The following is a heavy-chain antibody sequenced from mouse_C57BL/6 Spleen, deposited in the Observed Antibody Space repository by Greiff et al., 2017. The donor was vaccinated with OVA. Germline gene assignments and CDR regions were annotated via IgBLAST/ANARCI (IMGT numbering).Heavy chain of an antibody. V-gene: IGHV14-2*01. CDR1: GFNIKDYY. CDR2: IDPEDGET. J-gene: IGHJ4*01. Sequence: EVKLMESGAELVKPGASVKLSCTASGFNIKDYYMHWVKQRTEQGLEWIGRIDPEDGETKYAPQFQGKATITADTSSNTAYLQLSSLTSEDTAVYYCAGGYYGSSAMDYWGQGTSVTVSS. CDR3: AGGYYGSSAMDY. D-gene: IGHD1-1*01.